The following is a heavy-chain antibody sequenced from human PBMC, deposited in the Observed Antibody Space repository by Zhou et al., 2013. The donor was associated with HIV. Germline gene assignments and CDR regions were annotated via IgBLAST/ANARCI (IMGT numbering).Heavy chain of an antibody. Sequence: QVRLVQSGAEVKKPGSSVKVSCKASGGTFSSHAISWVRQAPGQGLEWMGGITPLFLEAKYAQKFQGRVMITRDESTRTAYMEIDSLRSDDTAVYFCARRVVEAGKPFDHWGQGTLVTVSS. J-gene: IGHJ4*02. D-gene: IGHD2-2*01. CDR2: ITPLFLEA. CDR3: ARRVVEAGKPFDH. V-gene: IGHV1-69*05. CDR1: GGTFSSHA.